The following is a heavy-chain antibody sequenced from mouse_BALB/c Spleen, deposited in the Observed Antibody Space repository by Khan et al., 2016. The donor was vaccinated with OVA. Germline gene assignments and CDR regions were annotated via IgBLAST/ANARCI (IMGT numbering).Heavy chain of an antibody. V-gene: IGHV9-4*02. D-gene: IGHD2-14*01. Sequence: QIQLVQSGPELKKPGETVRISCKASGYTFTTAGIQWVQKMPGKGLKWIGWINTHSGVPKYDEDFKGRFAFSLEISVNTAYLQLTNLKTEDKATYFCARRGADYDRNDGGAMEYWGQGTSVTVSS. CDR2: INTHSGVP. CDR3: ARRGADYDRNDGGAMEY. J-gene: IGHJ4*01. CDR1: GYTFTTAG.